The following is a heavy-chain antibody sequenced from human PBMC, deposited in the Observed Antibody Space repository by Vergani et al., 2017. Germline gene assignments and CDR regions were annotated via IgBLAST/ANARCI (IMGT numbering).Heavy chain of an antibody. Sequence: QVQLQESGPGLVKPSETLSLTCTVSGSSISSYYWSWLRQPAGTGLEWIGRIYTSGSTNYNPSLKSRVTMSVDTSKNQFSLKLSSVTAADTAVYYCARVSYYDSSGKEAFDSWGHGTMVTGSS. V-gene: IGHV4-4*07. CDR2: IYTSGST. CDR1: GSSISSYY. CDR3: ARVSYYDSSGKEAFDS. D-gene: IGHD3-22*01. J-gene: IGHJ3*02.